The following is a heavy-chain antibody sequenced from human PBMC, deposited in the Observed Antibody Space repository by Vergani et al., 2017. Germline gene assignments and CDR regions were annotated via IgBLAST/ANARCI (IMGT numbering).Heavy chain of an antibody. CDR1: GGSLSSGGYS. Sequence: QLQLQESGSGLVKPSQTLSLTCAVSGGSLSSGGYSWSWIRQPPGKGLEWIGYIYHSGSTYYNPSLKSRVTISVDRSKNQFSLKLSSVTAADTAVYYCARSTRYCSSTSCYAWFDPWGQGTLVTVSS. V-gene: IGHV4-30-2*01. CDR3: ARSTRYCSSTSCYAWFDP. D-gene: IGHD2-2*01. CDR2: IYHSGST. J-gene: IGHJ5*02.